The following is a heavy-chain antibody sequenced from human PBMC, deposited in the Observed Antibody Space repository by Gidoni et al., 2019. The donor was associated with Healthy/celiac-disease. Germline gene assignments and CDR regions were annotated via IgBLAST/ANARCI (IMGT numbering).Heavy chain of an antibody. CDR2: ISYDGSNK. CDR1: GFTFSSYA. Sequence: QVQLVESGGGVVQPGRSLRLSCAASGFTFSSYAMHWVRQAPGKGLEWVAVISYDGSNKYYADSVKGRFTISRDNSKNTLYLQMNSLRAEDTAVYYCASSPITIFGVVIIPHFDYWGQGTLVTVSS. V-gene: IGHV3-30-3*01. D-gene: IGHD3-3*01. J-gene: IGHJ4*02. CDR3: ASSPITIFGVVIIPHFDY.